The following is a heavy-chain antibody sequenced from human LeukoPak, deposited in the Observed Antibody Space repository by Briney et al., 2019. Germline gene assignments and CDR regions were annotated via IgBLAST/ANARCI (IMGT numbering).Heavy chain of an antibody. CDR3: AKEGATAGKMRFHFDY. V-gene: IGHV3-30*18. Sequence: PGTSLTLSCAASGFTFSDYGMHWVRQAPGKGLEWVAVLSSGGSHEYFADSVKGRFTISRDNSKNTLNLQMRSLRPEDTAVYYCAKEGATAGKMRFHFDYWGQGTLVTVCS. J-gene: IGHJ4*02. CDR1: GFTFSDYG. D-gene: IGHD6-13*01. CDR2: LSSGGSHE.